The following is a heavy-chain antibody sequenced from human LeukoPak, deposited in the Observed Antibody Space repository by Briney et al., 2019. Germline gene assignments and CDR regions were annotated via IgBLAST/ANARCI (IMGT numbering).Heavy chain of an antibody. J-gene: IGHJ3*02. CDR3: ARGGVVVVPAAMLRRAFDI. D-gene: IGHD2-2*01. V-gene: IGHV4-4*02. CDR2: IYHSGST. CDR1: GGSISSSNW. Sequence: SETLSLTCAVSGGSISSSNWWSWVRQPPGKGLEWIGEIYHSGSTNYNPSLKSRVTISVDKSKNQFSLKLSSVTAADTAVYYCARGGVVVVPAAMLRRAFDIWGQGTMVTVSS.